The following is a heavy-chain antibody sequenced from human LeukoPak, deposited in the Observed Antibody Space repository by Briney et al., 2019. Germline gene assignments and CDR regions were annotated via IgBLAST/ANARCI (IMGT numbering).Heavy chain of an antibody. CDR2: ISGSGGST. D-gene: IGHD2/OR15-2a*01. V-gene: IGHV3-23*01. CDR1: GFTFSSYA. J-gene: IGHJ4*02. Sequence: GGSLRLSCAASGFTFSSYAMSWVRQAPGKGLEWVSAISGSGGSTYYADSVKGRFTISRDNARNSLYLQMDNLRAEDTGVYYCARDFYDGFALDYWGQGTLVTVSS. CDR3: ARDFYDGFALDY.